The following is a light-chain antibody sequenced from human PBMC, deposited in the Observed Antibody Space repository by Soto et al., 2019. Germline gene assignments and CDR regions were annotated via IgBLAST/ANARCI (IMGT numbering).Light chain of an antibody. CDR2: EDI. J-gene: IGLJ2*01. CDR3: CSYASGASVV. V-gene: IGLV2-23*01. Sequence: QSALTQPASVSGSPGQSITISCTGTISDVGRYNLVSWYQQHPDKAPKLIIYEDIERPSGVSHRFSGSTSGNTASLTISGLQTEDEAKYFCCSYASGASVVFGGGTQLTVL. CDR1: ISDVGRYNL.